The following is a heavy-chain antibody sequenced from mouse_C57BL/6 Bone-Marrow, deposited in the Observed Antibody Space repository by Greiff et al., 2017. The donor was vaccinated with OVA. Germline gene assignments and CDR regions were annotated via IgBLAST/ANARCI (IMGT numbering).Heavy chain of an antibody. CDR1: GYSITSGYY. J-gene: IGHJ4*01. Sequence: ESGPGLVKPSQSLSLTCSVTGYSITSGYYWNWIRQFPGNKLEWMGYISYDGSNNYNPSLKNRISITRDTSKNQFFLKLNSVTTEDTATYYCARGEEWDYAMDYWGQGTSVTVSS. V-gene: IGHV3-6*01. CDR3: ARGEEWDYAMDY. CDR2: ISYDGSN.